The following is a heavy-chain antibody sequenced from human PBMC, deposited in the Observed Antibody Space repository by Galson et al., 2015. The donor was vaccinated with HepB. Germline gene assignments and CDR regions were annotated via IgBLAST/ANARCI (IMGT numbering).Heavy chain of an antibody. CDR1: GFSFSNYW. J-gene: IGHJ4*02. Sequence: SLRLSCAASGFSFSNYWMTWVRQAPGKGLEWVANMKEDGSDKYSVDSVKGRFTISRDNSKNTLYLQMNSLRAEDTAVYYCAREPDTAMAPFDYWGQGTLVTVSS. CDR2: MKEDGSDK. D-gene: IGHD5-18*01. V-gene: IGHV3-7*01. CDR3: AREPDTAMAPFDY.